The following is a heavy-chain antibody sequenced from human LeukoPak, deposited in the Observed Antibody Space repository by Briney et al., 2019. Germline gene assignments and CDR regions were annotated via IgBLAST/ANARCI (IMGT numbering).Heavy chain of an antibody. CDR3: ASGCSSGACASDY. D-gene: IGHD3-22*01. CDR1: GGSISSYY. Sequence: PSETLSLTYIVSGGSISSYYCRWDRQPAGKGLEWIGRIYTSGSTNYNPSLKSRVTISADKSENQFSLNLTSVTAANTAVYYCASGCSSGACASDYWGQGTLVTVSS. CDR2: IYTSGST. V-gene: IGHV4-4*07. J-gene: IGHJ4*02.